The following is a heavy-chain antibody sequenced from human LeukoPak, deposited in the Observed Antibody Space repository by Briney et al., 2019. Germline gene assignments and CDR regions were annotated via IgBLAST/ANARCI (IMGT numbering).Heavy chain of an antibody. CDR3: ARLGYCSGGSCYESYGMDV. CDR2: ISSSSSTI. CDR1: GFTFSSYS. D-gene: IGHD2-15*01. V-gene: IGHV3-48*02. Sequence: GGSLRLSCAASGFTFSSYSMNWVRQAPGKGLEWVSYISSSSSTIYYADSVKGRFTISRDNAKNSLYLQMKSLRDEDTAVYYCARLGYCSGGSCYESYGMDVWGQGTTVTVSS. J-gene: IGHJ6*02.